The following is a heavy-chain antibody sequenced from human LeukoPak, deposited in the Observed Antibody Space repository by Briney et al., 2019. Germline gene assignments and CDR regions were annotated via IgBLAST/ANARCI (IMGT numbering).Heavy chain of an antibody. V-gene: IGHV3-64D*06. CDR1: GFTFSTYA. CDR3: VKDRLTSTIVVADAFDI. J-gene: IGHJ3*02. CDR2: ISSNGGST. Sequence: PGGSLRLSCSAAGFTFSTYAMHWVRQAPGKGLEYVSAISSNGGSTYYAVFVKGRFTISRDNSKHTLYLQMSSLRAEDTAVYYCVKDRLTSTIVVADAFDIWGQGTMVTVSS. D-gene: IGHD3-22*01.